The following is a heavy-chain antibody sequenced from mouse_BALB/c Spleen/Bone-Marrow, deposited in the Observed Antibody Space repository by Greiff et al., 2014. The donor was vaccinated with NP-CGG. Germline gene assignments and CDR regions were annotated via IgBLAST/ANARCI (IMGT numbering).Heavy chain of an antibody. D-gene: IGHD2-3*01. CDR2: IWSDGST. V-gene: IGHV2-6-2*01. J-gene: IGHJ3*01. Sequence: VQLVESGPDLVAPSQSLSITCTVSGFSLTSYGVHWVRQPPGKGLEWLVVIWSDGSTTYNSALKSGLSISKDNSKSQVFLKMNSLQTDDTAMYYCARHDNDGYYLAYWGQGTLVTVSA. CDR3: ARHDNDGYYLAY. CDR1: GFSLTSYG.